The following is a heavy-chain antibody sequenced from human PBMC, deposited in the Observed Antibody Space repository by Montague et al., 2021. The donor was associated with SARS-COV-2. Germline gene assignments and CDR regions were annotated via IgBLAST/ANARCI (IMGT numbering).Heavy chain of an antibody. J-gene: IGHJ4*02. CDR2: IHHSGDT. CDR1: GDSIISTNW. Sequence: SETLSLTCVVSGDSIISTNWWSWVRQPPGKGLEWIGEIHHSGDTNYNPSFKSRVTISVDQSKNQYSPGLNFVTAADTALYYCLRAGGLDNRPPDWGQGVLVIVSS. V-gene: IGHV4-4*02. D-gene: IGHD3/OR15-3a*01. CDR3: LRAGGLDNRPPD.